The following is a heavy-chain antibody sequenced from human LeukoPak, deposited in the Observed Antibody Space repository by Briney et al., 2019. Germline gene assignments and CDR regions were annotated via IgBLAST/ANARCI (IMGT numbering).Heavy chain of an antibody. Sequence: GESLTLSWAASGFTFSSYAMSWVRHPPGQGLEWVSAISRSGGSTYYADSVKGRFTISRDNSKNTLYLQMNSLRAEDTAVYYCAKYHPFNGDSHYGMDVWGQGTTVTVSS. D-gene: IGHD2-21*02. V-gene: IGHV3-23*01. CDR2: ISRSGGST. CDR3: AKYHPFNGDSHYGMDV. J-gene: IGHJ6*02. CDR1: GFTFSSYA.